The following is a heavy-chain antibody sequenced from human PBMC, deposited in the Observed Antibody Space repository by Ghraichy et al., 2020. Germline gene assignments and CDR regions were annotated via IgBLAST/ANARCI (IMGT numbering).Heavy chain of an antibody. J-gene: IGHJ3*02. D-gene: IGHD2-15*01. CDR1: GFTFSSYG. Sequence: GGSLRLSYAASGFTFSSYGMHWVRQAPGKGLEWVAVIWYDGSNKYYADSVKGRFTISRDNSKNTLYLQMNSLRAEDTAVYYCARPSEPYCSGGSCYSDAFDIWGQGTMVTVSS. CDR2: IWYDGSNK. CDR3: ARPSEPYCSGGSCYSDAFDI. V-gene: IGHV3-33*01.